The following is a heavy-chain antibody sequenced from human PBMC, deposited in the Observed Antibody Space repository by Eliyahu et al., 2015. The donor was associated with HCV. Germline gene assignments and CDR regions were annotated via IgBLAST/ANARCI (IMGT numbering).Heavy chain of an antibody. CDR2: ISSSSSYI. CDR3: ARDLYFTMVRGVIIPPFGY. Sequence: EVQLVESGGGLVKPGGSLRLSCAASGFXFIXYSXNWVRQAPGKGLEWVSSISSSSSYIYYADSVKGRFTISRDNAKNSLYLQMNSLRAEDTAVYYCARDLYFTMVRGVIIPPFGYWGQGTLVTVSS. CDR1: GFXFIXYS. V-gene: IGHV3-21*01. D-gene: IGHD3-10*01. J-gene: IGHJ4*02.